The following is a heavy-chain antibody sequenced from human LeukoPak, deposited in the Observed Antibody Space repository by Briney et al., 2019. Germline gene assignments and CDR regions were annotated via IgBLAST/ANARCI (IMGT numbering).Heavy chain of an antibody. CDR3: ARDPRGYSGYDHPRFGFDY. V-gene: IGHV3-48*03. CDR2: ISSSGSTI. Sequence: EPGGSLRLSCAASGFTFSSYEMNWVRQAPGKGLERVSYISSSGSTIYYADSVKGRFTISRDNAKNSLYLQMNSLRAEDTAVYYCARDPRGYSGYDHPRFGFDYWGQGTLVTVSS. D-gene: IGHD5-12*01. CDR1: GFTFSSYE. J-gene: IGHJ4*02.